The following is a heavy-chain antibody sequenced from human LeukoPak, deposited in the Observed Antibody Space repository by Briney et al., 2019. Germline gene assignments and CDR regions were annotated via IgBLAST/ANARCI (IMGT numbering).Heavy chain of an antibody. CDR1: GFTFSSYS. D-gene: IGHD3-22*01. J-gene: IGHJ4*02. V-gene: IGHV3-48*01. CDR2: ISGSGSTV. Sequence: PGGSLRLSCVASGFTFSSYSMTWVRQAPGKGLQWVSYISGSGSTVYHADSVKGRFTISRDNAKKLLYLQMNSLRVEDTAVYYCARYYYDSSGYVYFDYWGQGTLVTVSS. CDR3: ARYYYDSSGYVYFDY.